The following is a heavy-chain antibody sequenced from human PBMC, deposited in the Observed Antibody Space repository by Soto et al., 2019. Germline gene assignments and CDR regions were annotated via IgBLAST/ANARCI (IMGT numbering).Heavy chain of an antibody. CDR1: GFTFSSYG. J-gene: IGHJ4*02. V-gene: IGHV3-33*01. CDR2: IWYDGSNK. Sequence: PGGSLRLSCAASGFTFSSYGMHWVRQAPGKGLEWVAVIWYDGSNKYYADSVKGRLTISRDNSKNTLYLQMNSLRAEDTAVYYCARSFLYCSSTSCYDTHFDYWGQGTLVTVSS. CDR3: ARSFLYCSSTSCYDTHFDY. D-gene: IGHD2-2*01.